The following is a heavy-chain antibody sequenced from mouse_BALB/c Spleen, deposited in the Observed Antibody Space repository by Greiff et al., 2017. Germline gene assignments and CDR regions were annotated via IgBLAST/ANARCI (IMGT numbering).Heavy chain of an antibody. V-gene: IGHV5-6-5*01. D-gene: IGHD2-14*01. Sequence: EVHLVESGGGLVKPGGSLKLSCAASGFTFSSYAMSWVRQTPEKRLEWVASISSGGSTYYPDSVKGRFTISRDNARNILYLQMSSLRSEDTAMYYCAREGRYDVGFDYWGQGTTLTVSS. CDR3: AREGRYDVGFDY. CDR2: ISSGGST. CDR1: GFTFSSYA. J-gene: IGHJ2*01.